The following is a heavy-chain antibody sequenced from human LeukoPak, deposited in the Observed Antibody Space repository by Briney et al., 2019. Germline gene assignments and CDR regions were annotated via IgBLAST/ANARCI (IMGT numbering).Heavy chain of an antibody. CDR2: INGDGSDT. V-gene: IGHV3-74*01. J-gene: IGHJ5*02. CDR1: GFTFSGYW. D-gene: IGHD1/OR15-1a*01. CDR3: ARDPRNKGFDP. Sequence: GGSLRLSXAASGFTFSGYWMHSARQSPGKGLVWLSCINGDGSDTRYADSVKGRFTISRDNAKNTLYLQMNSLRVEDTAVYYCARDPRNKGFDPWGQGTLVTVSS.